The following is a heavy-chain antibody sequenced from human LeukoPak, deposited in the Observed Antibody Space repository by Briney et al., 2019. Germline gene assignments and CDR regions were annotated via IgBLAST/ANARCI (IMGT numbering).Heavy chain of an antibody. V-gene: IGHV4-4*07. D-gene: IGHD3-10*01. J-gene: IGHJ4*02. CDR3: VRDWIMVRGVIGATYYFDY. Sequence: SETLSLTCTVSGGSISSYYWSWIRQPAGKGLEWIGRIYTSGSTNYNPSLKSRVTMSVDTSKNQFSLKLSSVTAADTAVYYCVRDWIMVRGVIGATYYFDYWGQGTLVTVSS. CDR1: GGSISSYY. CDR2: IYTSGST.